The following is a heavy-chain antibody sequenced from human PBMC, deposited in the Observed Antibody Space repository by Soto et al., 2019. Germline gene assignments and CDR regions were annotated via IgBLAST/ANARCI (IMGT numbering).Heavy chain of an antibody. CDR3: AKDTATAITSYYFYGMDV. D-gene: IGHD5-12*01. CDR2: ISYDGRNK. Sequence: QMQLVESGGGVVQPGRSLRVSCEASGFIFSTYGMHWVRQAPGKGLEWVAVISYDGRNKYYADSVRGRFTISRDNSKTTLHLQMNSLRGEDTAVYYCAKDTATAITSYYFYGMDVWGQGTTVTVSS. V-gene: IGHV3-30*18. CDR1: GFIFSTYG. J-gene: IGHJ6*02.